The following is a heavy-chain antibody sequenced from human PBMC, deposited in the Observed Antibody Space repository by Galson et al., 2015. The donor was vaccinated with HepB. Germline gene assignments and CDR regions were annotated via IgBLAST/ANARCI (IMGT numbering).Heavy chain of an antibody. CDR1: GFTVSSNY. J-gene: IGHJ3*02. D-gene: IGHD3-22*01. CDR2: IYSGGST. V-gene: IGHV3-53*01. CDR3: ARDGDYYDSSGYYNAFDI. Sequence: SLRLSCAASGFTVSSNYMSWVRQAPGKGLEWVSVIYSGGSTYYADSVKGRFTISRDNSKNTLYLQMNSLRAEDTAVYYCARDGDYYDSSGYYNAFDIWGQGTMVTVSS.